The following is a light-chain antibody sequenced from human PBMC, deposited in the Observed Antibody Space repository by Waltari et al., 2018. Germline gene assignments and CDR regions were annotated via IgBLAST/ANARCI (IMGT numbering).Light chain of an antibody. J-gene: IGKJ2*01. CDR3: HQFGDPPHT. CDR1: RPVTNNY. CDR2: GLS. V-gene: IGKV3-20*01. Sequence: ETVLTQSPGTLSLSPGERATLSCRTSRPVTNNYVGWYQQKPGQAPRLLINGLSSRVPGVPGRFRGSGSGTDFTLTITQLEPEDFAVYYCHQFGDPPHTFGQGTRV.